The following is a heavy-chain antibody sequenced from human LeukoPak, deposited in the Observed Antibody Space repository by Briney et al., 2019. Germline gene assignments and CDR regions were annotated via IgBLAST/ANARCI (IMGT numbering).Heavy chain of an antibody. J-gene: IGHJ4*02. CDR2: IYYSGST. V-gene: IGHV4-39*01. CDR1: GFTVSSNY. CDR3: ARIPSRPYSSGYNGIDY. D-gene: IGHD6-19*01. Sequence: PGGSLRLSCAASGFTVSSNYMSWVRQPPGKGLEWIGSIYYSGSTYYNPSLKSRVTISVDTSKNQFSLKLSSVTAADTAVYYCARIPSRPYSSGYNGIDYWGQGTLVTVSS.